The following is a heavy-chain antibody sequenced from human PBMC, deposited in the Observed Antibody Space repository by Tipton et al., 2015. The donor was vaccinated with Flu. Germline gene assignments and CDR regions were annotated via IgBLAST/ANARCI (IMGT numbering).Heavy chain of an antibody. CDR2: MNPNTGKT. CDR1: GYTFTGYD. J-gene: IGHJ4*02. D-gene: IGHD1-26*01. CDR3: ARTPEKTGDFDY. V-gene: IGHV1-8*01. Sequence: QVQLVQSGAEVKKPGASVKVSCKASGYTFTGYDINWVRQATGQGLEWMGWMNPNTGKTGYAQNFQGRVTMTRDTSTRTAYMELSSLRSEDTAVYYCARTPEKTGDFDYWGQGTLVTVSS.